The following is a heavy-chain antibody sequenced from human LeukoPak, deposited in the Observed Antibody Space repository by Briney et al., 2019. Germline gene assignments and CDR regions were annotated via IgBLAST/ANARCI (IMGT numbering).Heavy chain of an antibody. J-gene: IGHJ4*02. Sequence: GESLKTSFKGPGYSFTSYWISWVPPIPGKGLEGMGRIDPSDSYTNYSPSFQGPVTLSADKSISTAYLQWSSLKASDTAMYYCARLAHDYWGQGTLVTVSS. CDR3: ARLAHDY. V-gene: IGHV5-10-1*01. D-gene: IGHD2-15*01. CDR2: IDPSDSYT. CDR1: GYSFTSYW.